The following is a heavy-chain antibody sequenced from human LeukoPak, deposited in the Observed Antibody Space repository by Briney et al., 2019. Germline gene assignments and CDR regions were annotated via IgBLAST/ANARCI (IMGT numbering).Heavy chain of an antibody. Sequence: GGSLRLSCAASGFTFSSYAMSWVRQAPGKSLEWVSGIGGSGSRTYYADSVKGRFTISRDNSKNTLYLQMNSPRAEDTAVYYCAKAPISSSRAYFDYWGQGTLVAVSS. J-gene: IGHJ4*02. CDR2: IGGSGSRT. CDR3: AKAPISSSRAYFDY. CDR1: GFTFSSYA. D-gene: IGHD6-6*01. V-gene: IGHV3-23*01.